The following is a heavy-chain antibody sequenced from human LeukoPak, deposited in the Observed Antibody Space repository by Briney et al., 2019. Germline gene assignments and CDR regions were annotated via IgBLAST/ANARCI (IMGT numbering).Heavy chain of an antibody. J-gene: IGHJ6*03. Sequence: GGSLRLSCAASGFTFSSYSINWVRQAPGKGLEWVSSISSSSSYIYYADSVKGRFTISRDNAKNSLYLQMNSLRVEDTAVYYCARDPYNGAYSEGYYYYFMDVWGKGTTVTVSS. CDR3: ARDPYNGAYSEGYYYYFMDV. CDR2: ISSSSSYI. D-gene: IGHD1-1*01. V-gene: IGHV3-21*01. CDR1: GFTFSSYS.